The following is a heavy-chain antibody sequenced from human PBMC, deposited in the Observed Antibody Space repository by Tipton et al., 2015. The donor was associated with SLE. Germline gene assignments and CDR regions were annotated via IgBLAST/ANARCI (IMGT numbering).Heavy chain of an antibody. D-gene: IGHD5-12*01. CDR1: GGSISSGDYY. V-gene: IGHV4-30-4*08. CDR2: IYYNGNT. CDR3: SIRDIVVHA. Sequence: GLVKPSQTLSLTCSVSGGSISSGDYYWSWIRQPTGKGLEWIGYIYYNGNTYSNPSIKNRVTISVDTSKNQFSLKLTSVTAADPGVCYFSIRDIVVHAWCHVSLVSVSS. J-gene: IGHJ5*01.